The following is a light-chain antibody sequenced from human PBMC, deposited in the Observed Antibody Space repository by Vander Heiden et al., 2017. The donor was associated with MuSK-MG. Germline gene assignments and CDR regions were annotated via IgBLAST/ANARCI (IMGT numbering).Light chain of an antibody. CDR3: GSWDTSLNAVV. V-gene: IGLV1-51*01. J-gene: IGLJ2*01. CDR2: DND. CDR1: SSNIGSTY. Sequence: QSVLTQPPSVSPAPGQKVTISCSGSSSNIGSTYVSWSHQLPGTPPKVLVYDNDQRPSEIPDRFSGSKSGTSATLGITGLQTGDEADYYCGSWDTSLNAVVFGGGTKLTVL.